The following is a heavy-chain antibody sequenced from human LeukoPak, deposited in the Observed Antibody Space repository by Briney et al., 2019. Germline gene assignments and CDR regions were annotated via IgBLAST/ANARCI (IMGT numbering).Heavy chain of an antibody. CDR2: IYYSGST. CDR3: ARTRGGRYSVYNNYFDS. D-gene: IGHD5/OR15-5a*01. V-gene: IGHV4-28*01. CDR1: VGSISSGNW. J-gene: IGHJ4*02. Sequence: PSETLSLTCAVSVGSISSGNWWSWVRQPPGKGLEWIGYIYYSGSTYYNPSLQSRVTMSVDTSKNHFSLKLSSVTAVDTAVYYCARTRGGRYSVYNNYFDSWGQGILVTASS.